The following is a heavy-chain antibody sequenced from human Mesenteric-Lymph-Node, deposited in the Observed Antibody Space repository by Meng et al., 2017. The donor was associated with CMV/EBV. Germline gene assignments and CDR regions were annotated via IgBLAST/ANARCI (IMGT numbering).Heavy chain of an antibody. D-gene: IGHD1-26*01. Sequence: TVSSNSAGWSWIRQSPSKGLEWLGSTYCNSKWYNDYAVSVKSRITINPDTSKNQFSLQLNSVTPEDTAVYYCARDRGTGSYSWFDPWGQGTLVTVSS. CDR2: TYCNSKWYN. V-gene: IGHV6-1*01. CDR3: ARDRGTGSYSWFDP. CDR1: TVSSNSAG. J-gene: IGHJ5*02.